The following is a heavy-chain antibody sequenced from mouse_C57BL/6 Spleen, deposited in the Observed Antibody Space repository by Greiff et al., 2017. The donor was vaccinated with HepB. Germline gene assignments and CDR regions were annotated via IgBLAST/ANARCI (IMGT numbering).Heavy chain of an antibody. V-gene: IGHV3-6*01. CDR2: ISYDGSN. D-gene: IGHD2-10*02. CDR3: ARGEYGNYAMDY. J-gene: IGHJ4*01. Sequence: VQLQQSGPGLVKPSQSLSLTCSVTGYSITSGYYWNWIRQFPGNKLEWMGYISYDGSNNYNPSLKNRISITRDTSKNQFFLKLNSVTTEDTATYYCARGEYGNYAMDYWGQGTSVTVSS. CDR1: GYSITSGYY.